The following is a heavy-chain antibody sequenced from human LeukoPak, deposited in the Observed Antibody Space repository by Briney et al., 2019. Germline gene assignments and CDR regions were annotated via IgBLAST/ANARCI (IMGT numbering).Heavy chain of an antibody. CDR1: GFTFSSYG. J-gene: IGHJ6*03. V-gene: IGHV3-30*03. CDR2: ISYDGKNK. D-gene: IGHD3-10*01. Sequence: GGSLRLSCAASGFTFSSYGMHWVRQAPGKGLEWVAVISYDGKNKYYSDSVKGRFTISRDNSENTLSLQMNSLRAEDRAVYYCATDARSGWSHFYYMDVWGKGTTVSVSS. CDR3: ATDARSGWSHFYYMDV.